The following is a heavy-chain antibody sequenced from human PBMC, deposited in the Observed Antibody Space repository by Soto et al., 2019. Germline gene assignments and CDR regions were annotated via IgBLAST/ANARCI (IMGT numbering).Heavy chain of an antibody. CDR1: GGTFSSYA. J-gene: IGHJ5*02. D-gene: IGHD6-13*01. V-gene: IGHV1-69*13. Sequence: GSSVKVSCKASGGTFSSYAISWVRQAPGQGLEWMGGIIPIFGTANYAQKFQGRVTITADESTSTAHMELSSLRSEDTAVYYCARDSRSIAAAGSWWFDPWGHGTLVTVSS. CDR2: IIPIFGTA. CDR3: ARDSRSIAAAGSWWFDP.